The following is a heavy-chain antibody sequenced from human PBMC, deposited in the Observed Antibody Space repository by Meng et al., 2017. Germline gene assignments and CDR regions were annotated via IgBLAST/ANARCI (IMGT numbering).Heavy chain of an antibody. Sequence: VQLVRLGGEVKKPGASVKLSCRASGSTFIDAYVHWVRQAPGQGLEWMGRIIPSSGDANFAQKFLGRVTLTWDTSISTAYMELSSLRSDDTAIYYCARDGGNYDFDYWGQGTLVTVSS. CDR1: GSTFIDAY. J-gene: IGHJ4*02. V-gene: IGHV1-2*06. CDR2: IIPSSGDA. D-gene: IGHD1-7*01. CDR3: ARDGGNYDFDY.